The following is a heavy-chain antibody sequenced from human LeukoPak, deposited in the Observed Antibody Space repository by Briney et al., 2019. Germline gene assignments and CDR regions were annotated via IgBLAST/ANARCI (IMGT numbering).Heavy chain of an antibody. J-gene: IGHJ4*02. CDR2: MNPNSGNT. CDR3: ARAGYSSSWGHFDY. Sequence: ASVKVSCKASGYTFTSYDINWVRQATGQGLEWMGWMNPNSGNTGYAQKFQGRVTMTRNTSIGTAYMELSSLRSEDTAVYYCARAGYSSSWGHFDYWGQGTLVTVSS. D-gene: IGHD6-13*01. CDR1: GYTFTSYD. V-gene: IGHV1-8*01.